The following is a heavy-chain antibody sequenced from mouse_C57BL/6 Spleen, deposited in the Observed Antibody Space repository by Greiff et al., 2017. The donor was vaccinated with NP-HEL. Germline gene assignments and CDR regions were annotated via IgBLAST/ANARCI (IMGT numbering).Heavy chain of an antibody. D-gene: IGHD2-1*01. CDR1: GYSITGGYY. V-gene: IGHV3-6*01. CDR2: ISYDGSN. Sequence: VQLKESGPGLVKPSQSLSLTCSVTGYSITGGYYWNWIRQFPGNKLEWMGYISYDGSNNYNPSLKNRISITRDTSKNQFFLKLNSVTTEDTATYYCARGGYGNPYAMDYWGQGTSVTVSS. J-gene: IGHJ4*01. CDR3: ARGGYGNPYAMDY.